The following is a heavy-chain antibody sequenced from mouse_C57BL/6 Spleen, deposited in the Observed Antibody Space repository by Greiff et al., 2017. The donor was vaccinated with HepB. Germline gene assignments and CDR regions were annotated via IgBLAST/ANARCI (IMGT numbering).Heavy chain of an antibody. CDR2: ILPGSGST. CDR3: ARNPYYYGSSHWYFDV. V-gene: IGHV1-9*01. CDR1: GYTFTGYW. Sequence: QVQLQQSGAELMKPGASVKLSCKATGYTFTGYWIEWVKQRPGHGLEWIGEILPGSGSTNYNEKFKGKATFTADTSSNTAYMQLSSLTTEDSAIYYCARNPYYYGSSHWYFDVWGTGTTVTVSS. D-gene: IGHD1-1*01. J-gene: IGHJ1*03.